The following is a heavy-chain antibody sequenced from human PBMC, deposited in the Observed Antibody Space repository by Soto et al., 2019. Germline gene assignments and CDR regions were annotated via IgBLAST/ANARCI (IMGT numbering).Heavy chain of an antibody. CDR3: ASSLAYYYGSGSSGGMDV. CDR2: IIPIFGTA. D-gene: IGHD3-10*01. J-gene: IGHJ6*02. Sequence: SVKVSCKASGGTFSSYAISWVRQAPGQGLEWMGGIIPIFGTANYAQKFQGRVTITADESTSTAYMELSSLRSEDTAGDYCASSLAYYYGSGSSGGMDVWGQGTTVTVSS. V-gene: IGHV1-69*13. CDR1: GGTFSSYA.